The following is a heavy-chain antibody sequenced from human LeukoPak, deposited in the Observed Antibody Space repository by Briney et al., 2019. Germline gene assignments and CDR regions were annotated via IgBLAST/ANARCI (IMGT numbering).Heavy chain of an antibody. CDR3: ASRSGSS. J-gene: IGHJ5*02. V-gene: IGHV3-53*01. CDR2: IYSGGST. CDR1: GFTFSSYS. Sequence: GGPLRLSCAASGFTFSSYSMSWVRQAPGKGMEWVSVIYSGGSTYYADSVKGRFTISRDNSKNTLYLQVNSLRAEDTAVYYCASRSGSSWGQGTLVTVSS.